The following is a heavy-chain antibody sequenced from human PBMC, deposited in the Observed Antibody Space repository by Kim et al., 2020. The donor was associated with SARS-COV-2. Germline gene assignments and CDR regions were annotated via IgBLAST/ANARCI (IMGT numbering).Heavy chain of an antibody. CDR3: ARQGRNSSGWFSYYYYYGMDV. J-gene: IGHJ6*02. D-gene: IGHD6-19*01. CDR1: GGSISSYY. CDR2: IYYSGST. Sequence: SETLSLTCTVSGGSISSYYWSWIRQPPGKGLEWIGYIYYSGSTNYNPSLKSRVTISVDTSKNQFSLKLSSVTAADTAVYYCARQGRNSSGWFSYYYYYGMDVWGQGTTVTVSS. V-gene: IGHV4-59*08.